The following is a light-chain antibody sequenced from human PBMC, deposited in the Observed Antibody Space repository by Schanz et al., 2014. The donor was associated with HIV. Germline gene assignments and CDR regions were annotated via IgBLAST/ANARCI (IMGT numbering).Light chain of an antibody. CDR3: SSYSSESSPYV. J-gene: IGLJ1*01. Sequence: QSVLTQPASVSGSPGQSITISCTGTSSDVGTFNYVSWYQQHPGKAPKLMIYEVDKRPSGVPDRFSGSKSGNTASLTVSGLQADDEADYYCSSYSSESSPYVFGTGTKLTVL. CDR1: SSDVGTFNY. CDR2: EVD. V-gene: IGLV2-14*01.